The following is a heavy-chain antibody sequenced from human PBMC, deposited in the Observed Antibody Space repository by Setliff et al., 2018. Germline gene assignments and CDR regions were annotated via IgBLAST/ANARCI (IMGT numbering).Heavy chain of an antibody. V-gene: IGHV4-39*06. CDR2: LFDGGSA. CDR1: GGSISRSSYY. J-gene: IGHJ3*01. CDR3: ARDPHYDPTYSLPGHAFDF. Sequence: PSETLSLTCTVSGGSISRSSYYWGWIRQPPGKGLEWIGSLFDGGSAYYSPSLKSRASISLDASKNQFALKLTSATAADTAVYYCARDPHYDPTYSLPGHAFDFWGQGIMVTVSS. D-gene: IGHD3-22*01.